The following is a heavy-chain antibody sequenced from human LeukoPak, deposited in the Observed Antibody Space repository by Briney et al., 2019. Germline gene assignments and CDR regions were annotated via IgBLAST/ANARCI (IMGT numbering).Heavy chain of an antibody. CDR2: IYYSGTT. J-gene: IGHJ6*02. D-gene: IGHD3-10*01. V-gene: IGHV4-59*01. CDR1: GASIISSY. CDR3: ARDYGPFGV. Sequence: PSETLSLTCTVSGASIISSYWSWIRQPPGKGLECIGYIYYSGTTNYNPSLKNRVTMSVDASNNQFPLKLRSVTAADSTVYYCARDYGPFGVWGQGTTVIVSS.